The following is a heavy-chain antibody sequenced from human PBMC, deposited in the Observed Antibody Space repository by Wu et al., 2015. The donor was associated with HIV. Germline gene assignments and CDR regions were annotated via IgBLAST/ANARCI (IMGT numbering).Heavy chain of an antibody. V-gene: IGHV1-8*01. D-gene: IGHD3-10*01. J-gene: IGHJ6*02. CDR2: VNPKSGNT. CDR3: ASGDYGSGTYYYYDMDV. Sequence: QVQLVQSGAEVKKPGASVKVSCKASGYTFTNYDINWVRQATGQGLEWMGWVNPKSGNTGYAQKFQGRVTMTRNTSINTAYMELSSLRSEDTAVYYCASGDYGSGTYYYYDMDVWGQGTDGHRLL. CDR1: GYTFTNYD.